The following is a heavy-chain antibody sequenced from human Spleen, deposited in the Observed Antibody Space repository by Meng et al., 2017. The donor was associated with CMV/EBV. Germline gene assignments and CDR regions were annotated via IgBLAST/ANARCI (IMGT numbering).Heavy chain of an antibody. V-gene: IGHV3-30*02. Sequence: RLSCGAAGLTFSSYGMDWVRQAPGKGLEWVAFIRYDGSNKYYADSVKGRFTISRDNSKNTLYLQMNSLRAEDTAVYYCAKDLGRLGYWGQGTLVTVSS. CDR3: AKDLGRLGY. D-gene: IGHD1-26*01. CDR2: IRYDGSNK. CDR1: GLTFSSYG. J-gene: IGHJ4*02.